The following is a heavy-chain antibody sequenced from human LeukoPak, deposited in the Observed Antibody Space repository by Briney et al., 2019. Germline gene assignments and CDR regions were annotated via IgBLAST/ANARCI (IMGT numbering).Heavy chain of an antibody. D-gene: IGHD1-26*01. CDR3: ARDPYSGNYGNYYYYYMDV. CDR1: RFTFNNYG. J-gene: IGHJ6*03. V-gene: IGHV3-30*02. Sequence: GGSLRLSCAASRFTFNNYGMHWVRQAPGKGLEWVAFIRYDGSNKYYADPVKGRFSISRDNSKNTLYLQMNSLGPEDTAVYYCARDPYSGNYGNYYYYYMDVWGKGTTVTISS. CDR2: IRYDGSNK.